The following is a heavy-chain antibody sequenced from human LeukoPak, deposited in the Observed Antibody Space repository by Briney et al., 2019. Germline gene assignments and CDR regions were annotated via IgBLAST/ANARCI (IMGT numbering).Heavy chain of an antibody. CDR3: ARDSHHTFGGPIGFDP. J-gene: IGHJ5*02. CDR2: IIPIFGTA. D-gene: IGHD3-16*01. Sequence: SVKVSCKASGGTFSSYAISWVRQAPGQGLEWMGGIIPIFGTANYAQKFQGRVTITADESTSTAYMELSSLRSEDTAVYYCARDSHHTFGGPIGFDPWGQGTLVTVSS. CDR1: GGTFSSYA. V-gene: IGHV1-69*13.